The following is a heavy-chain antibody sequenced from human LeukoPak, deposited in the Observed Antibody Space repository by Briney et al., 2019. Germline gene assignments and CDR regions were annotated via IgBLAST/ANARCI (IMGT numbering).Heavy chain of an antibody. CDR2: INPNSGGT. Sequence: AASVKVSCKASGGTFSSYAISWVRQAPGQGLEWMGWINPNSGGTNYAQKFQGRVTMTRDTSISTAYMELSRLRSDDTAVYYCARVATTMVRGVISNWFDPWGQGTLVTVSS. V-gene: IGHV1-2*02. J-gene: IGHJ5*02. CDR1: GGTFSSYA. CDR3: ARVATTMVRGVISNWFDP. D-gene: IGHD3-10*01.